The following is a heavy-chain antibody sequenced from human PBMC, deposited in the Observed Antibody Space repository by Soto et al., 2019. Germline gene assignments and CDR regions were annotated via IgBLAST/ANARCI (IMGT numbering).Heavy chain of an antibody. CDR2: VDPEDGET. Sequence: VQLIQSGAEVKKPGTTVKISCKVSGYTFTDHFIYWVRQAPGKGLEWMGLVDPEDGETRYVEKFQGRVIISADTSTETAYMDLSSLISDDTAVYFCATSNSNRADFWGQGTLVTVS. CDR3: ATSNSNRADF. D-gene: IGHD5-18*01. J-gene: IGHJ4*02. CDR1: GYTFTDHF. V-gene: IGHV1-69-2*01.